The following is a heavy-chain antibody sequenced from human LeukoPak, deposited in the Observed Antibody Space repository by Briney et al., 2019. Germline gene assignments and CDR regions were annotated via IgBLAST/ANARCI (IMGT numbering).Heavy chain of an antibody. J-gene: IGHJ4*02. CDR3: AEDPRLSSSWYFSY. CDR2: IRYDGSNK. CDR1: GFTISSDG. V-gene: IGHV3-30*02. Sequence: GGSLRLSCAASGFTISSDGMHWVRQAPGKGLEWVAFIRYDGSNKYYADSVKGRFTISRDNSKNTLYLQMNSLRAEDTAVYYCAEDPRLSSSWYFSYWGQGTLVTVSS. D-gene: IGHD6-13*01.